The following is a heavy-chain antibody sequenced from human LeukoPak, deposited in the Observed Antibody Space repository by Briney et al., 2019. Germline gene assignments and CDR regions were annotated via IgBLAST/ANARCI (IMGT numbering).Heavy chain of an antibody. CDR3: GRGHWGLDY. D-gene: IGHD7-27*01. CDR2: IKEDGSEK. V-gene: IGHV3-7*01. Sequence: GGSLRLSCAASGFTFSRYWMSWVRQAPGKGLEWVANIKEDGSEKYYVDSVKGRFTISRDNAKNSLYLQMNSLRAEDTAVYYCGRGHWGLDYWGQGALVTVSS. CDR1: GFTFSRYW. J-gene: IGHJ4*02.